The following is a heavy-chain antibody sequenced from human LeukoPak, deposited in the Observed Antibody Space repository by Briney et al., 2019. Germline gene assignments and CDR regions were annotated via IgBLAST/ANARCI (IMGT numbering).Heavy chain of an antibody. J-gene: IGHJ4*02. D-gene: IGHD3-22*01. CDR2: ISYDGSNK. V-gene: IGHV3-30*04. Sequence: GGSLGLSCAASGFTFSSYAMHWVRQAPGKGLEWVAVISYDGSNKYYADSVKGRFTISRDNSKNTLYLQMNSLRAEDTAVYYCARDYYDSSGLDYWGQGTLVTVSS. CDR1: GFTFSSYA. CDR3: ARDYYDSSGLDY.